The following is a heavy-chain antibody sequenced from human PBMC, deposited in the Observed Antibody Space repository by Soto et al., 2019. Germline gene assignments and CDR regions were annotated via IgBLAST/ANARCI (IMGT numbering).Heavy chain of an antibody. CDR1: GFTFSSYA. D-gene: IGHD3-22*01. J-gene: IGHJ4*02. CDR2: ISGSGGST. Sequence: EVQLLESGGGLVQPGGSLRLSCAASGFTFSSYAMSWVRQAPGKGMEWVSAISGSGGSTYYADSVKGRFTISRDNSKNTLYLQMNSLRAEDTAVYYCAKDNFGTMIVVVTATFDYWGQGTLVTVSS. CDR3: AKDNFGTMIVVVTATFDY. V-gene: IGHV3-23*01.